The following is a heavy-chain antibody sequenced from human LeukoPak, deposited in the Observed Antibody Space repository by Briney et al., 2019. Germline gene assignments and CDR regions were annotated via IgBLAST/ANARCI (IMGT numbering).Heavy chain of an antibody. D-gene: IGHD6-19*01. Sequence: GGSLRLSCAASGFTFSSYAMHWVRQAPGKGLEWVAVISYDGSNKYYADSVKGRFTISRDNSKNALYLQMNSLRAEDTAVYYCARVPSIRQWLYHYWGQGTLVTVSS. V-gene: IGHV3-30-3*01. CDR3: ARVPSIRQWLYHY. J-gene: IGHJ4*02. CDR1: GFTFSSYA. CDR2: ISYDGSNK.